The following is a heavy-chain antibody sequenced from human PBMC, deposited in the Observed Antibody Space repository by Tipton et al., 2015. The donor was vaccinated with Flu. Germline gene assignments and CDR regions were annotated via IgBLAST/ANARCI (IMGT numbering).Heavy chain of an antibody. V-gene: IGHV4-31*03. CDR1: GGSISGYY. CDR3: ARVVGATPHYFDY. J-gene: IGHJ4*02. Sequence: TLSLTCTVSGGSISGYYWSWIRQHPGKGLEWIGYIYYSGSTYYNPSLKSRVTISVDTSKNQFSLKLSSVTAADTAVYYCARVVGATPHYFDYWGQGTLVTVSS. D-gene: IGHD1-26*01. CDR2: IYYSGST.